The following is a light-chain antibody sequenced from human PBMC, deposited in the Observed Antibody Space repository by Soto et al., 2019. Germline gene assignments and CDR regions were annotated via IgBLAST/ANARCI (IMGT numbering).Light chain of an antibody. CDR3: AAWDDGLSGWV. V-gene: IGLV1-47*02. Sequence: QSVLTQPPSASGTPGQRVTISCSGSSSNMGTSYVYWYQQLPGTAPKLLIYSNNQRPSGVPDRFSGSKSGTSASLAISGLRSEDEADYYYAAWDDGLSGWVFGGGTKLTVL. CDR1: SSNMGTSY. CDR2: SNN. J-gene: IGLJ3*02.